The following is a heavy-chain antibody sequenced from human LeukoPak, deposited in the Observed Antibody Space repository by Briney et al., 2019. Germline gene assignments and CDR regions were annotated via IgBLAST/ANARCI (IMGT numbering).Heavy chain of an antibody. CDR2: VHSSGST. CDR1: GASIGSFY. D-gene: IGHD3-10*01. CDR3: AREAVDYGSGSHDY. Sequence: SETLSLTCTVSGASIGSFYWSWTRQPAGKGLEWIGRVHSSGSTNYIPSIKSRVTMSVDTSKNQFSLKLNSVTAADTAMYYCAREAVDYGSGSHDYWGQGTLVTVSS. V-gene: IGHV4-4*07. J-gene: IGHJ4*02.